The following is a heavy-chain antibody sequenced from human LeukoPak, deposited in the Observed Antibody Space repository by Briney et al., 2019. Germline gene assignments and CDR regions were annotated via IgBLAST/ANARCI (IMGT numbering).Heavy chain of an antibody. Sequence: GGSLRLSCAASGFTFSSYSMNWVRQAPGKGLEWVSYISSSGSTIFYADSVKGRFTISRDNSKNTLYLQMNSLRDEDTAVYYCAKGKAYDNLDWFDPWGQGTLVTVSS. CDR1: GFTFSSYS. J-gene: IGHJ5*02. CDR3: AKGKAYDNLDWFDP. D-gene: IGHD3-9*01. V-gene: IGHV3-48*02. CDR2: ISSSGSTI.